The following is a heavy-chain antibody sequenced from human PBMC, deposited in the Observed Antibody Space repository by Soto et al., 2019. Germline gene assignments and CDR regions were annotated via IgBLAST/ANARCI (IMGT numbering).Heavy chain of an antibody. CDR3: SKATYSNYYNRFDP. J-gene: IGHJ5*02. D-gene: IGHD4-4*01. V-gene: IGHV3-23*01. CDR2: MTGSGGST. CDR1: GFPFSSYA. Sequence: PGGPLRLSCAASGFPFSSYALSLVRHAPGKALEWVSAMTGSGGSTYYADSVKGRFTISRDNSKNTLYLQINSLSAEHTAVYYCSKATYSNYYNRFDPWGRGTLVTVSS.